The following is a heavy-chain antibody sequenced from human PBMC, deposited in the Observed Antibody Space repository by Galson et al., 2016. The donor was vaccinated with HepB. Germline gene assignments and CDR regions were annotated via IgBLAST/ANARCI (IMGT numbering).Heavy chain of an antibody. D-gene: IGHD2-8*01. CDR3: ARHSTNQTDIKRGRRTYYSCCLDV. Sequence: SVKVSCKASGYTFSIFSISWVRQAPGQGLEWMGWINGDNGHTNYAQKVQGRVTMTTDTSTNTVYMDLRSLRSDDTAVYYRARHSTNQTDIKRGRRTYYSCCLDVWGGGTTVTVSS. CDR2: INGDNGHT. V-gene: IGHV1-18*01. J-gene: IGHJ6*04. CDR1: GYTFSIFS.